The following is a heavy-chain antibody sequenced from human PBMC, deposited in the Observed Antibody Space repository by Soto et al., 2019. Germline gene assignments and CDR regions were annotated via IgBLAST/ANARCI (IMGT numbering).Heavy chain of an antibody. CDR2: ISYDGSNK. D-gene: IGHD3-3*01. Sequence: TGGSLRLSCAASGFTFSSYAMHWVRQAPGKGLEWVAVISYDGSNKYYADSVKGRLTISRDNSKNTLYLQMNSLRAEDTAVYYCARGVVLRFLEWLPFFDYWGQGTPVTVSS. V-gene: IGHV3-30-3*01. J-gene: IGHJ4*02. CDR1: GFTFSSYA. CDR3: ARGVVLRFLEWLPFFDY.